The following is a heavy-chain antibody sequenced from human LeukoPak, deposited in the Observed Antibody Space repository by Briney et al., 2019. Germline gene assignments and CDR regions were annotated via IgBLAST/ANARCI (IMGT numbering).Heavy chain of an antibody. D-gene: IGHD6-19*01. CDR1: GGSISSYY. Sequence: PSETLSLTCTVSGGSISSYYWSWIRQPPGKGLEWLGYIYFSGSTNYNPSLKSRVTISVDTSKNQFSLNLTSVTAADTAVYYCARGRLARSPYFDYWGQGTLVTVSS. CDR2: IYFSGST. CDR3: ARGRLARSPYFDY. J-gene: IGHJ4*02. V-gene: IGHV4-59*01.